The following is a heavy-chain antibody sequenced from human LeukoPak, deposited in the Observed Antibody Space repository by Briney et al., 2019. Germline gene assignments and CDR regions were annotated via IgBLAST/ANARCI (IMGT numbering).Heavy chain of an antibody. CDR1: GYSFTSYW. CDR2: TDPSDSYT. J-gene: IGHJ4*02. Sequence: GESLMISCKGPGYSFTSYWISWVRQMPGKGLEWMGRTDPSDSYTNYSPSSQGHVTISADKSISTAYLQWSSLKASDTAMYYCARLPTWDIVAPSERAVIDYWGQGTLVTVSS. D-gene: IGHD5-12*01. V-gene: IGHV5-10-1*01. CDR3: ARLPTWDIVAPSERAVIDY.